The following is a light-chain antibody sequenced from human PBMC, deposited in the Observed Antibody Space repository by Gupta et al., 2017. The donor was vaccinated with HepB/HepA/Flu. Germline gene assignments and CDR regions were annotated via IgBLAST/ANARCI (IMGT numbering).Light chain of an antibody. CDR1: QSVAGY. J-gene: IGKJ1*01. Sequence: EIVITQSPATLSVSPGERATLSCRASQSVAGYLAWYQQKPGQAPRLLIYGASTRASGIPAKFSGSGSKTEFTLTISSRQSEDFAVYYCQQENYCPWTFGQGTKVEIK. CDR3: QQENYCPWT. V-gene: IGKV3-15*01. CDR2: GAS.